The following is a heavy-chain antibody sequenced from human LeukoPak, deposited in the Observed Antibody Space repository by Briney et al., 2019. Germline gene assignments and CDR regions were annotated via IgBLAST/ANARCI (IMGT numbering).Heavy chain of an antibody. Sequence: PGGSLSLSCAASGFTFSSYCMLWVRHAPGKGREWVAVISYDGSNKYYADSVKGRFTISRDNSKHTLYLQMNSLRAEDTAVYYCAKGQVLRYFDWPQNYFDYWGQGTLVTVSS. D-gene: IGHD3-9*01. CDR1: GFTFSSYC. CDR2: ISYDGSNK. V-gene: IGHV3-30*18. CDR3: AKGQVLRYFDWPQNYFDY. J-gene: IGHJ4*02.